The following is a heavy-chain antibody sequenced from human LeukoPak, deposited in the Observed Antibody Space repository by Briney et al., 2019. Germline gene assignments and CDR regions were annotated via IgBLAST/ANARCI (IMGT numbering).Heavy chain of an antibody. V-gene: IGHV1-2*02. D-gene: IGHD6-19*01. CDR2: INPNSSDT. Sequence: ASVKVSCKASGYTFTGYYIHWVRQAPGQGLEWVGWINPNSSDTKYTQKFQGRVTMTRDTSISTAYMELSRLRSDDTAVYYCARDRRWLVRFDAFDIWGQGTMVTVSS. CDR3: ARDRRWLVRFDAFDI. CDR1: GYTFTGYY. J-gene: IGHJ3*02.